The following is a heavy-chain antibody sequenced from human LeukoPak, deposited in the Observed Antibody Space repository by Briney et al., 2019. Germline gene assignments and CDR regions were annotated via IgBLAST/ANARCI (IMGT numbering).Heavy chain of an antibody. CDR1: GFTFSDYY. CDR3: ARESTDDAFDI. CDR2: ISSSGSTI. V-gene: IGHV3-11*04. Sequence: GGSLRLSCAASGFTFSDYYMSWIRQAPGKGLEWVSYISSSGSTIYYADSVKGRFTISRENAKNSLYLQMNSLRAGDTAVYYCARESTDDAFDIWGQGTMVTVSS. J-gene: IGHJ3*02.